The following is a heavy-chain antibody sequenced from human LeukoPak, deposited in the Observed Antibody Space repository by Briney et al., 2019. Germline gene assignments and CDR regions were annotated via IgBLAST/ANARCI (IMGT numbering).Heavy chain of an antibody. CDR3: ARQAGQTTYYYYGMDV. CDR1: GGSFSGYY. J-gene: IGHJ6*02. D-gene: IGHD1-7*01. CDR2: INHSGST. V-gene: IGHV4-34*01. Sequence: SETLSLTCAVYGGSFSGYYWSWIRQPPGKGLEWIGEINHSGSTNYNPSLKSRVTISVDTSKNQFSLKLSSVTAADTAVYYCARQAGQTTYYYYGMDVWGQGTTVTVSS.